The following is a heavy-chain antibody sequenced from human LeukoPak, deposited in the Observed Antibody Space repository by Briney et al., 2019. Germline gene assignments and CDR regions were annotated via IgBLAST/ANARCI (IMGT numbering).Heavy chain of an antibody. CDR3: ASYCSGGSCYNPSFDH. CDR1: GGSIRSGDYY. Sequence: SETLSLTCTVSGGSIRSGDYYWSWIRQHPGKGLEWIGYIYHSGSTYYNPSLRSRVSISVDTSKNQFSLKLSSVTAADTAVYYCASYCSGGSCYNPSFDHWGQGTLVAVSS. J-gene: IGHJ4*02. CDR2: IYHSGST. D-gene: IGHD2-15*01. V-gene: IGHV4-31*03.